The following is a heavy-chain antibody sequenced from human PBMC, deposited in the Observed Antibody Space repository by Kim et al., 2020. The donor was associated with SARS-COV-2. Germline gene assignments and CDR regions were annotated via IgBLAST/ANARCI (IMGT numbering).Heavy chain of an antibody. CDR3: VRVRTHQLLHYYYGMDV. Sequence: GGSLRLSCAASGFTFSSYGMHWVRQTPDKGLQWLAVIWNDGSSKYYADSVKGRFTISRDNSKNTLYLQMNSLRAEDTAVYYCVRVRTHQLLHYYYGMDV. D-gene: IGHD6-6*01. V-gene: IGHV3-33*01. J-gene: IGHJ6*01. CDR2: IWNDGSSK. CDR1: GFTFSSYG.